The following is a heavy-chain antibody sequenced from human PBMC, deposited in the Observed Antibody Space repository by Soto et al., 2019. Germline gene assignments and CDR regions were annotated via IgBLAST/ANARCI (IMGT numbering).Heavy chain of an antibody. Sequence: ASVKVSCKASGYTFTSYGISWVRQAPGQGLEWMGWISTYNGNTNYAQKFQGSVTMTTDTSTGTAYMELRSLTSDDTAIYYCARDTDDTTSYPLDSWGQGTLVTVSS. CDR3: ARDTDDTTSYPLDS. V-gene: IGHV1-18*01. CDR1: GYTFTSYG. D-gene: IGHD3-22*01. J-gene: IGHJ5*01. CDR2: ISTYNGNT.